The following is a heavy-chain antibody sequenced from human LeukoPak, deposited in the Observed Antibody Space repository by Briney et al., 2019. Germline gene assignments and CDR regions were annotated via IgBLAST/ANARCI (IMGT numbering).Heavy chain of an antibody. V-gene: IGHV3-48*03. D-gene: IGHD4-17*01. CDR2: ISSSGSTI. CDR1: GFTFSSYE. Sequence: GGSLRLSCAASGFTFSSYEMNWVRQAPGKGLEGVSYISSSGSTIYYADSVKGRFTISRDNAKNSLYLQMNSLRAEDTAVYYCARHDYGDYGWDYWGQGTLVTVSS. J-gene: IGHJ4*02. CDR3: ARHDYGDYGWDY.